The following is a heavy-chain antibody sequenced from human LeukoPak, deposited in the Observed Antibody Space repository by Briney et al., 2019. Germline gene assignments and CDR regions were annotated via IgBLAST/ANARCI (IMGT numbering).Heavy chain of an antibody. CDR3: AKERTAMVNYYFDY. V-gene: IGHV3-30*18. D-gene: IGHD5-18*01. J-gene: IGHJ4*02. Sequence: GGSLRLSCAASGFTFSSYGMHWVRQAPGKGLEWVAVIPYDGSNKYYADSVKGRFTISRDNSKNTLYLQMNSLRAEDTAVYYCAKERTAMVNYYFDYWGQGTLVTVSS. CDR2: IPYDGSNK. CDR1: GFTFSSYG.